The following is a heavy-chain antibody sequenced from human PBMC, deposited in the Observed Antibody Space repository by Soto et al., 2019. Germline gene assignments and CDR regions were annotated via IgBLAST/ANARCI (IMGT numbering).Heavy chain of an antibody. D-gene: IGHD3-16*01. Sequence: PSETLSLTCSVSGGSLTSYYWSWIRQPPGKGPEWIGYIFYTGSTSYNPSLKSRVTISVDTSKNQFSLKLSSVTAADTAVYYCATTTRLERYDYVWGSHYYYYGMDVWGQGTTVTVSS. V-gene: IGHV4-59*08. CDR3: ATTTRLERYDYVWGSHYYYYGMDV. CDR1: GGSLTSYY. CDR2: IFYTGST. J-gene: IGHJ6*02.